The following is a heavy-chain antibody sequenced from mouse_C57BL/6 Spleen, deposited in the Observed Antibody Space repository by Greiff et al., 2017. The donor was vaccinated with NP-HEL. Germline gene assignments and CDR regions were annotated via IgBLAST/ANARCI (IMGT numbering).Heavy chain of an antibody. V-gene: IGHV1-59*01. Sequence: QVQLQQPGAELVRPGTSVKLSCKASGYTFTSYWMHWVKQRPGQGLEWIGVIDPSDSYTNYNQKFKGKATLTVDTSSSTAYMQLSSLTSEDSAVYYCARSGVTTGNYYAMDYWGQGTSVTVSS. CDR2: IDPSDSYT. CDR3: ARSGVTTGNYYAMDY. CDR1: GYTFTSYW. J-gene: IGHJ4*01. D-gene: IGHD2-2*01.